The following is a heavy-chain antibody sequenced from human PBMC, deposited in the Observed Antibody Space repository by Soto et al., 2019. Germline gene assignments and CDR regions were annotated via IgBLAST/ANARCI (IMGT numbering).Heavy chain of an antibody. D-gene: IGHD2-8*02. V-gene: IGHV3-30-3*01. Sequence: SLILSCSASGFTFSSYAMHWVRQAPGKGLEWVAVISYDGSNKYYADSVKGRFTISRDNSKNTLYLQMNSLRAEDTAVYYCAKATATGGGAFDICGQGTMVTVSS. J-gene: IGHJ3*02. CDR2: ISYDGSNK. CDR3: AKATATGGGAFDI. CDR1: GFTFSSYA.